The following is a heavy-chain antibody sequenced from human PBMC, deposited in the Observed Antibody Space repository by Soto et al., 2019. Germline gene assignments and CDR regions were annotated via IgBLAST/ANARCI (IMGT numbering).Heavy chain of an antibody. CDR1: GFILSSYG. J-gene: IGHJ4*02. CDR2: IWYDGSKK. V-gene: IGHV3-33*01. CDR3: ARVRRVYYYDSSGYYPNDFDY. Sequence: QVQLVESGGGVVQPGGSLTLSCSASGFILSSYGMHWVRQAPGKGLEWVALIWYDGSKKDYTESVKGRFTISRDNSRNRMYLQMSSLRVEDTAVYYCARVRRVYYYDSSGYYPNDFDYWGQGTLVTVSS. D-gene: IGHD3-22*01.